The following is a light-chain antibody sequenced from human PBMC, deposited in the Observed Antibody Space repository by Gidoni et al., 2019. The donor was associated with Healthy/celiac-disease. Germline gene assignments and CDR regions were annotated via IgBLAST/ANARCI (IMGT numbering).Light chain of an antibody. CDR1: SRDVGGYNY. V-gene: IGLV2-14*03. CDR2: DVS. CDR3: SSYTSGSTAL. J-gene: IGLJ3*02. Sequence: QPAPTPPVSVCRSPGQSLTISCTGTSRDVGGYNYVSCYQQHPSKAPKLLIYDVSNRPSGVSIRVAGSKSGNTASLTISGIQAEDEADYYCSSYTSGSTALFGGGNKLTVL.